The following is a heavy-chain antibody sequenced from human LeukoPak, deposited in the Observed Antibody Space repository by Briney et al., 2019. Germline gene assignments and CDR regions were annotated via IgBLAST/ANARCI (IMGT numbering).Heavy chain of an antibody. D-gene: IGHD3-22*01. J-gene: IGHJ4*02. V-gene: IGHV1-18*01. CDR3: ARESRYCYVSSGYLYYFDY. CDR2: ISAYNGNT. CDR1: GYTFTSYG. Sequence: GASVKVSCKASGYTFTSYGISWVRQAPGQGLEWMGWISAYNGNTNYAQKPQGRVTMTTDTSTSTAYMELRSLRSDDTAVYYCARESRYCYVSSGYLYYFDYWGQGTLVTVSS.